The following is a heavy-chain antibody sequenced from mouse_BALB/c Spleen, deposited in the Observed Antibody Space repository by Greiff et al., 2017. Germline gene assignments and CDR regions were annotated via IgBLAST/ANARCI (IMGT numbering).Heavy chain of an antibody. V-gene: IGHV14-3*02. CDR3: ASSRAPPWFAD. D-gene: IGHD3-3*01. J-gene: IGHJ3*01. Sequence: VQLQQSGAELVKPGASVKLSCTASGFNIKDTYMHWVKQRPEQGLEWIGRIDPANGNTKYDPKFQGKATITADTSSNTAYLQLSSLTSEDTAVYYCASSRAPPWFADWGKGTLVTVSA. CDR2: IDPANGNT. CDR1: GFNIKDTY.